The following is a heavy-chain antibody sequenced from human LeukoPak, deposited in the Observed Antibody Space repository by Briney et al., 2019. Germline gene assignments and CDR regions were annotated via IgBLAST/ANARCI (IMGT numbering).Heavy chain of an antibody. D-gene: IGHD4-17*01. J-gene: IGHJ4*02. Sequence: SETLSLTCTVSGGSISSYYWSWIRQPPGKGLEWIGYIYYSGSTNYNPSLKCRVTISVDTSKNQFSLKLSSVTAADTAVYYCASLYYGDHTFDYWGQGTLVTVSS. CDR3: ASLYYGDHTFDY. CDR2: IYYSGST. V-gene: IGHV4-59*01. CDR1: GGSISSYY.